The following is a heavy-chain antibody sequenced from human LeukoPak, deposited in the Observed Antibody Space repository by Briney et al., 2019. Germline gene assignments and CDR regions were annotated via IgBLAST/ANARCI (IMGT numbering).Heavy chain of an antibody. CDR3: ARGIAAASERALDI. J-gene: IGHJ3*02. CDR1: GGSINTYY. Sequence: SETLSLTCTVSGGSINTYYCSWIRQPAGKGLEWIGRIYSSGSTDYNPSLKSRVTMSVDTSKNQFSLKLTSVTAADTAVYYCARGIAAASERALDIWGQGTTVTVSS. V-gene: IGHV4-4*07. D-gene: IGHD6-13*01. CDR2: IYSSGST.